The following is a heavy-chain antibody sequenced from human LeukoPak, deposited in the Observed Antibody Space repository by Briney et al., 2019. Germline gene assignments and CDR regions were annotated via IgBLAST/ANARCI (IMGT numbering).Heavy chain of an antibody. V-gene: IGHV3-30*04. Sequence: GGSLRLSCAASGFTFSSYAMHWVRQAPGKGLEWVAVISYDGSNKYYADSVKGRFTISRDNAKKSLYLQMNSLRAEDTAVYYCARDYYDSSGLDYWGQGTLVTVSS. CDR2: ISYDGSNK. J-gene: IGHJ4*02. CDR1: GFTFSSYA. D-gene: IGHD3-22*01. CDR3: ARDYYDSSGLDY.